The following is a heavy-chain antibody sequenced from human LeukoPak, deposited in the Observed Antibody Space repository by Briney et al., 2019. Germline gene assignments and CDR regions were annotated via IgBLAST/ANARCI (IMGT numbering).Heavy chain of an antibody. D-gene: IGHD5/OR15-5a*01. CDR2: IYPGDSET. V-gene: IGHV5-51*01. CDR3: ASLSRDLPAFDI. Sequence: GESRKISCKGYGYSFTSYWIGWVRQMPGKGLGWMGLIYPGDSETRYSPSFQGQVTSSAYNSISTAYLQWSSLKASDTAMYYGASLSRDLPAFDIWGQGTMVTVSS. J-gene: IGHJ3*02. CDR1: GYSFTSYW.